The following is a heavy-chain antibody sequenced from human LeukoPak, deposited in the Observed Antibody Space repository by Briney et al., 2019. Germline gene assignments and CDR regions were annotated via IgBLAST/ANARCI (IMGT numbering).Heavy chain of an antibody. D-gene: IGHD3-10*01. Sequence: ASVKVSCKASGYTFTSYGISWVRQAPGQGLEWVGWISAYNGNTNYAQKLQGRVTMTTDTSTSTAYMELRSLRSDDTAVYYCARGRGYYGSGSPESYWGQGTLVTVSS. CDR3: ARGRGYYGSGSPESY. CDR2: ISAYNGNT. J-gene: IGHJ4*02. V-gene: IGHV1-18*01. CDR1: GYTFTSYG.